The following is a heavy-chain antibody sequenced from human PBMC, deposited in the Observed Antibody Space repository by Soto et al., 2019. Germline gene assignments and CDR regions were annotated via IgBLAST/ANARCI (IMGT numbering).Heavy chain of an antibody. D-gene: IGHD3-10*01. Sequence: GGSLRLSCAASGFTFSSYGMHWVRQAPGKGLEWVAVISYDGSNKYYADSVKGRFTISRDNSKNTLYLQMNSLRAEDTAVYYCAKDLWYYGSGSYQNHYYYYYGMDVWGQGTTVTVSS. CDR1: GFTFSSYG. CDR2: ISYDGSNK. CDR3: AKDLWYYGSGSYQNHYYYYYGMDV. J-gene: IGHJ6*02. V-gene: IGHV3-30*18.